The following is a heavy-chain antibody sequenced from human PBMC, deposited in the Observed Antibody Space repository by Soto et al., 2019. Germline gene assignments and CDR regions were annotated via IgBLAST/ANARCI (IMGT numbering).Heavy chain of an antibody. J-gene: IGHJ4*02. Sequence: SATXSLTCAFYGVSFSGYYLIWIRQPPGKGLEWIGEINHSGSTNYKPSLKSRVTISVDTSKNQFSMKLSSVTAADTAVYYCERGMYRIKRVLNWGQGTLVTVSS. D-gene: IGHD1-1*01. CDR3: ERGMYRIKRVLN. V-gene: IGHV4-34*01. CDR2: INHSGST. CDR1: GVSFSGYY.